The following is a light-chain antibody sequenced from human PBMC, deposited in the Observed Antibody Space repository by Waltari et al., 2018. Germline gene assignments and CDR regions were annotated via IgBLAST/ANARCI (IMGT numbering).Light chain of an antibody. J-gene: IGLJ2*01. CDR3: QTWGTGFVV. CDR1: SGHSDYS. CDR2: LDSDSSR. Sequence: QLALTQSPSASASLGASVKLTCTLSSGHSDYSIAWHQQQPEKGPRYLMKLDSDSSRTMGDGIPHRFSGSSSGAERYLTISSLQYEDEADYYCQTWGTGFVVFGGGTKLTVL. V-gene: IGLV4-69*01.